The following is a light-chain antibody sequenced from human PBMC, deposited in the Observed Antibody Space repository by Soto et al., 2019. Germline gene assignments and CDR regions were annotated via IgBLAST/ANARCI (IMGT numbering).Light chain of an antibody. CDR3: QQSYYVPLT. J-gene: IGKJ4*01. CDR2: AAS. CDR1: QSIRY. Sequence: DIQMTQSPSSLSASVGDRVTITCRASQSIRYLNWYQQIPGKAPKLLISAASNLQSGVPSRFSGSGSGTDFSLTITTLQREDVATYYCQQSYYVPLTFGGGTKVEIK. V-gene: IGKV1-39*01.